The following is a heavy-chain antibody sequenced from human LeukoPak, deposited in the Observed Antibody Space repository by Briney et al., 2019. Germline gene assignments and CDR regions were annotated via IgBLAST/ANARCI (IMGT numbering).Heavy chain of an antibody. V-gene: IGHV1-46*01. CDR3: ARGDEYYGSGSYYDY. D-gene: IGHD3-10*01. Sequence: ASVKVSCKASGYTFTTYYMHWVRQAPGQGLEWMGIINPSGGRTNYAQKFKGRVTMTRDTSTSTVYMELSGLRSEDTAVYYCARGDEYYGSGSYYDYWGQGTLVTVSS. CDR1: GYTFTTYY. J-gene: IGHJ4*02. CDR2: INPSGGRT.